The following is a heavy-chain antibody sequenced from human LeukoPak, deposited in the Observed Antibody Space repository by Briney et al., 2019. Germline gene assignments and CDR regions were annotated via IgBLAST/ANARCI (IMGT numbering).Heavy chain of an antibody. V-gene: IGHV3-49*04. D-gene: IGHD1-26*01. Sequence: SGGSLRLSCTASGFTFGDYAMTWVRQAPGKGLEWVGFIRSKGYGGTTEYAASVKGRFTISRDDSRSIAYLQMNSLRTEDTAVYYCTRNRALVGAIFDYWGQGTLVTVSS. CDR2: IRSKGYGGTT. CDR1: GFTFGDYA. CDR3: TRNRALVGAIFDY. J-gene: IGHJ4*02.